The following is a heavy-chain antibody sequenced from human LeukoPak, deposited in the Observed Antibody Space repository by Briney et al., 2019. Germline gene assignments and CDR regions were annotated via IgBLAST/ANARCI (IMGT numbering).Heavy chain of an antibody. D-gene: IGHD3-3*01. CDR3: ARGRGYDFWSGYSGHYFDY. V-gene: IGHV4-34*01. J-gene: IGHJ4*02. CDR1: GGSFSGCY. Sequence: SETLSLTCAVYGGSFSGCYWSWIRQPPGKGLEWIGEINHSGSTNYNPSLKSRVTISVDTSKNQFSLKLSSVTAADTAVYYCARGRGYDFWSGYSGHYFDYWGQGTLVTVSS. CDR2: INHSGST.